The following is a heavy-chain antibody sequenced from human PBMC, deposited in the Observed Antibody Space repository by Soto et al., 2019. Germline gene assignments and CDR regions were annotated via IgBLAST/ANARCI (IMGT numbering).Heavy chain of an antibody. CDR1: GFTFSSYA. CDR3: ASFRYSYGPPYYFDY. Sequence: QVQLVESGGGVVQPGRSLRLSCAASGFTFSSYAMHWVRQAPGKGLEWVAVISYDGSNKYYADSVKGRFTISRDNSKNTLYLQMNSLRAEDTAVYYCASFRYSYGPPYYFDYWGQGTLVTVSS. CDR2: ISYDGSNK. V-gene: IGHV3-30-3*01. J-gene: IGHJ4*02. D-gene: IGHD5-18*01.